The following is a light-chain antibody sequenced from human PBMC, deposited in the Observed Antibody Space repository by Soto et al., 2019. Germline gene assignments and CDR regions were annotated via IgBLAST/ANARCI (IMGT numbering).Light chain of an antibody. J-gene: IGKJ1*01. V-gene: IGKV3-20*01. CDR1: QSFSNNY. CDR2: GAS. CDR3: QQYGSSPWG. Sequence: EIVLTQSPGTLSLSPGERATLSCRASQSFSNNYLAWYQQKPGQAPRLLIYGASSRATGIPDRFSGSGSGTDFTLTISRLEPEDFAVYYCQQYGSSPWGFGQGTKVDIK.